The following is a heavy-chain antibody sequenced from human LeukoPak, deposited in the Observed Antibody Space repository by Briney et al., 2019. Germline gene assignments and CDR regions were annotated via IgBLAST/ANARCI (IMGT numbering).Heavy chain of an antibody. Sequence: GVSLRLSCAASGFTFSSYDMHWVRQAPGKGLEWVAVISYDGSNKYYADSVKGRFTISRDNSKNTLYLQMNSLRAEDTAVYYCAKVLRRSSGWQEGAFDIWGQGTMVTVSS. CDR3: AKVLRRSSGWQEGAFDI. D-gene: IGHD6-19*01. J-gene: IGHJ3*02. V-gene: IGHV3-30*18. CDR1: GFTFSSYD. CDR2: ISYDGSNK.